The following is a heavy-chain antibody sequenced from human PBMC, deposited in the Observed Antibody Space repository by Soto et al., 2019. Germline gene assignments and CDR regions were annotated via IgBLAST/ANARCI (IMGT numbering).Heavy chain of an antibody. V-gene: IGHV6-1*01. CDR1: GDSVSSNTAS. CDR2: TYFRSKWYN. J-gene: IGHJ5*02. Sequence: SQTLSLPCAISGDSVSSNTASWNWIRQSQSRGLEWLGRTYFRSKWYNDYAVSVKSRIIINPDTSNTLFSLQLNSVTPEDTAVYFCAKGDNLGPKTGYAFDPWGQGIMVTVSS. CDR3: AKGDNLGPKTGYAFDP. D-gene: IGHD5-12*01.